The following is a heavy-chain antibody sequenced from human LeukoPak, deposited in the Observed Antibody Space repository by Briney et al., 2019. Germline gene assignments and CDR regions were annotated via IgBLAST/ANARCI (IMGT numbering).Heavy chain of an antibody. CDR1: GFIFSTYA. Sequence: GGSLRLSCATSGFIFSTYALSWVRQAPGKGVEWASSISDSGGSTYHADSVKGRFTISRDSSKNTLYLQMNSLRAEDTAIYYCARVIRAAPGKGYFDYWGQGTLVTVSS. CDR3: ARVIRAAPGKGYFDY. J-gene: IGHJ4*02. D-gene: IGHD6-13*01. V-gene: IGHV3-23*01. CDR2: ISDSGGST.